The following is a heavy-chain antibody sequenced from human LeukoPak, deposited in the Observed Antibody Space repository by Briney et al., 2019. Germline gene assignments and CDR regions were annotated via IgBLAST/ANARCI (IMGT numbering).Heavy chain of an antibody. CDR2: ISGSGGST. CDR3: AKVQGSYQLLLPPFSYSYGMDV. J-gene: IGHJ6*04. D-gene: IGHD2-2*01. CDR1: GFTFSSYA. Sequence: GGSLRLSCAASGFTFSSYAMSWVRQAPGKGLEWVSGISGSGGSTYYADSVKGRFTISRDNSKNTLYLQMNSLRAEDTAVYYCAKVQGSYQLLLPPFSYSYGMDVWGKGTTVTVPS. V-gene: IGHV3-23*01.